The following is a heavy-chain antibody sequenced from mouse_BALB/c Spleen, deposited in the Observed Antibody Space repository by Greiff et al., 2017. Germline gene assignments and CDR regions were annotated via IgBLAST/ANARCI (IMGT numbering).Heavy chain of an antibody. V-gene: IGHV5-9-4*01. CDR1: GFTFSSYA. D-gene: IGHD2-2*01. Sequence: EVKLMESGGGLVKPGGSLKLSCAASGFTFSSYAMSWVRQSPEKRLEWVAEISSGGSYTYYPDTVTGRFTISRDNAKNTLYLEMSSLRSEDTAMYYCARDGYPYAMDYWGQGTSVTVSS. CDR3: ARDGYPYAMDY. J-gene: IGHJ4*01. CDR2: ISSGGSYT.